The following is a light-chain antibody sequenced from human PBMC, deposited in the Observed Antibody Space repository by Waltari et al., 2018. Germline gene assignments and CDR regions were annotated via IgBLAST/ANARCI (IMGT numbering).Light chain of an antibody. Sequence: SYELTQPLSVSVSPGQTAKITYTGDNLGNKYVSWYHQKAGQSPVLVIYQDKYRPSGIPERISGSGTNSGNTATLIIRRTQSMDEGDYYCQVWDRTTVIFGGGTKLTVL. V-gene: IGLV3-1*01. CDR1: NLGNKY. J-gene: IGLJ2*01. CDR3: QVWDRTTVI. CDR2: QDK.